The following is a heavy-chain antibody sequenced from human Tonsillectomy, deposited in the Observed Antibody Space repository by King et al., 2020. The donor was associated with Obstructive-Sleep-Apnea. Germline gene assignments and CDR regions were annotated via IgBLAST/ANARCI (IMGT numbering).Heavy chain of an antibody. D-gene: IGHD6-19*01. Sequence: VQLVESGGGVVQPGGSLRLSCAASGFTFSSHGMHWVRQAPGKGLEWVAFIRYDGFNKYYAHSVKGRFTISRDISKKTLYLQMNSLRADDTAVYYCTKGRDNSGCTFDYWGQGTLVTVSS. J-gene: IGHJ4*02. CDR1: GFTFSSHG. CDR2: IRYDGFNK. V-gene: IGHV3-30*02. CDR3: TKGRDNSGCTFDY.